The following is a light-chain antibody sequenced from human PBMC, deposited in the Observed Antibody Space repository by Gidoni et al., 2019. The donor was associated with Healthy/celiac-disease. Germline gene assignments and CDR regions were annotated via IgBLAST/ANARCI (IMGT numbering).Light chain of an antibody. CDR3: QQYGSSPST. CDR1: QSVSSSY. J-gene: IGKJ1*01. V-gene: IGKV3-20*01. CDR2: GAS. Sequence: EIVLTQAPGTLSLSPGERATLSCRASQSVSSSYLAWYQQKPGQAPRLLIYGASSRATGIPDMFSGSGSGTDFTLTISRLEPEDFAVYYCQQYGSSPSTFGHGTKVEIK.